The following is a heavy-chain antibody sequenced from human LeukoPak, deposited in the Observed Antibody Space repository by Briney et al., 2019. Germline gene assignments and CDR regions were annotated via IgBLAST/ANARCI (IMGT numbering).Heavy chain of an antibody. CDR3: ARGGGYYFDY. CDR1: GGSFSGYY. V-gene: IGHV4-34*01. J-gene: IGHJ4*02. D-gene: IGHD3-10*01. Sequence: SETLSLTCAVYGGSFSGYYWSWIRQPPGKGLEWIGEINHSGSTNYNPSLKSRVTISLDKSKNQISLTLHSVTAADTAVYYCARGGGYYFDYWGRGTLLTVSS. CDR2: INHSGST.